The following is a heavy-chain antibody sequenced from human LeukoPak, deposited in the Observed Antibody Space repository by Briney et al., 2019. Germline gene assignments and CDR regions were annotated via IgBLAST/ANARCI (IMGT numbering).Heavy chain of an antibody. CDR3: AVEGDITIFGVGTDY. CDR2: IIPIFGTA. J-gene: IGHJ4*02. Sequence: SVKVSCKASGGTFSSYAISWVRQAPGQGLEWMGGIIPIFGTANYAQKFQGRVTITADESTSTAYMELSSLRSEDTAVYYCAVEGDITIFGVGTDYWGQGTLVTVSS. CDR1: GGTFSSYA. D-gene: IGHD3-3*01. V-gene: IGHV1-69*13.